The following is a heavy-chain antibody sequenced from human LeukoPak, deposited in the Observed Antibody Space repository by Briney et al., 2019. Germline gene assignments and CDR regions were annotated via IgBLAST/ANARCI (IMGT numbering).Heavy chain of an antibody. Sequence: PGGSLRLSCAASGFTFSSYEMNWVRQAPGKGLEWVSYISSSGSTIYYADSVKGRFTISRDNAKNSLYLQMNSLRGEDTAVYHCAKDGDTMSGTYYYDMDVWGKGTTVTIS. J-gene: IGHJ6*03. CDR3: AKDGDTMSGTYYYDMDV. CDR1: GFTFSSYE. D-gene: IGHD1-26*01. CDR2: ISSSGSTI. V-gene: IGHV3-48*03.